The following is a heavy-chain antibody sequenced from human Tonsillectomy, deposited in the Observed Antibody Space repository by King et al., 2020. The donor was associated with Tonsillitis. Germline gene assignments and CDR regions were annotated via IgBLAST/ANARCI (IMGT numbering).Heavy chain of an antibody. CDR2: ISSSSSYI. V-gene: IGHV3-21*01. CDR3: ARGLQLWYYFDY. Sequence: VQLVESGGGLVKPGGSLRLSCAASGFTFSSYSMNWVRQAPGKGLEWVSSISSSSSYIYSADSVKGRITISGDNAKNSLYLQMNSLRAEDTAVYYCARGLQLWYYFDYWGQGTLVTVSS. J-gene: IGHJ4*02. D-gene: IGHD5-18*01. CDR1: GFTFSSYS.